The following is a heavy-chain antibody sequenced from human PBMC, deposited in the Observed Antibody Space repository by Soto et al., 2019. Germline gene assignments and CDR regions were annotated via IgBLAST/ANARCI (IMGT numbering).Heavy chain of an antibody. D-gene: IGHD5-12*01. CDR2: MNPNSGNT. Sequence: ASVKVSCKASGYTFTSYDINWVRQATGQGLEWMGWMNPNSGNTGYAQKFQGRVTMTRNTSISTAYMELSSLRSEDTAVYYCARIQQDRYSGYDTNYYYYYMDVWGKGTTVTVSS. V-gene: IGHV1-8*01. CDR1: GYTFTSYD. J-gene: IGHJ6*03. CDR3: ARIQQDRYSGYDTNYYYYYMDV.